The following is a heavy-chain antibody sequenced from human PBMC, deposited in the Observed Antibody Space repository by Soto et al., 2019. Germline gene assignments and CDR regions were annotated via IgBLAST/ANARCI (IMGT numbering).Heavy chain of an antibody. Sequence: GGSLRLSCAASGFSFSDYYINWVRQAPGKGLEWVGRTRNKASSYTTDYAAFVKGRFTISRDNSKNTLYLQMNSLRAEDTAVYYCAKAPLVGATSPWDYWGQGTLVTVSS. CDR2: TRNKASSYTT. CDR3: AKAPLVGATSPWDY. J-gene: IGHJ4*02. V-gene: IGHV3-72*01. CDR1: GFSFSDYY. D-gene: IGHD1-26*01.